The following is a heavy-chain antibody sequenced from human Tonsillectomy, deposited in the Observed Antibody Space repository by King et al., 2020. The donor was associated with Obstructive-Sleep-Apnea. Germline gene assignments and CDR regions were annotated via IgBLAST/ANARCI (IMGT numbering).Heavy chain of an antibody. CDR3: VKDFFDS. V-gene: IGHV3-30*02. J-gene: IGHJ5*01. CDR1: GFSFSSYG. Sequence: VQLVESGGGVVQPGGSLRLSCAASGFSFSSYGMHWVRKAPGKGLEWVAFIQYDGSDKYYGDSVKGRFTISRDNSKNTLYMQMNSLRAEDTAMFYCVKDFFDSWGQGTLVTVSS. CDR2: IQYDGSDK.